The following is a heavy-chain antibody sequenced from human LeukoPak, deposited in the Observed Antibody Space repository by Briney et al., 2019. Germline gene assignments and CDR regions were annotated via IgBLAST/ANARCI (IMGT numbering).Heavy chain of an antibody. J-gene: IGHJ4*02. D-gene: IGHD6-13*01. Sequence: GGSLRLSCAASGFTFSSSAMNWVRQAPGKGLEWVSASGTAGDTYYAASVKGRFTISRDNSKDTLYLQMTSLRAEDTAVYYCAKKTPGTHPFDYWGQGTLVTVSS. CDR3: AKKTPGTHPFDY. V-gene: IGHV3-23*01. CDR1: GFTFSSSA. CDR2: SGTAGDT.